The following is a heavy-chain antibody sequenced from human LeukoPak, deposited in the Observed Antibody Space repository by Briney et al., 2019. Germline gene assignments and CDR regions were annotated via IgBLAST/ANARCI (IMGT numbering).Heavy chain of an antibody. D-gene: IGHD5-24*01. J-gene: IGHJ4*02. CDR3: AGLERAFRVRRDY. V-gene: IGHV3-48*03. CDR1: GFTFTASG. Sequence: SGRSLRISCVASGFTFTASGINCVSQAPGKGLEWVSYIGSTGSSKYYADSVKGRFTISRDNAKDSMYLQMDSLRAEDTAVYYCAGLERAFRVRRDYWGQGT. CDR2: IGSTGSSK.